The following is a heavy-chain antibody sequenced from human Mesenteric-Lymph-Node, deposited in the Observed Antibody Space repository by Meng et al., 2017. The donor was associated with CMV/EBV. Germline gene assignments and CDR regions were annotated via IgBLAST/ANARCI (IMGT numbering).Heavy chain of an antibody. J-gene: IGHJ6*02. V-gene: IGHV3-30*04. CDR2: TSHDGSNK. CDR1: GFTFSSFD. CDR3: ARVLTVGSKNYHIGNNYAMDV. Sequence: GESLKISCAASGFTFSSFDMHWVRQAPGKGLEWVAVTSHDGSNKYYADSVKGRFTISRDNSRNTLDLQMNSLRVEDTAVYYCARVLTVGSKNYHIGNNYAMDVWGQGTTVTVSS. D-gene: IGHD3-9*01.